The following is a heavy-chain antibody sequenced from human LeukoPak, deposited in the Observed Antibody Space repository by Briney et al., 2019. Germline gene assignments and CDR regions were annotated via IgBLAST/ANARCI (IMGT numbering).Heavy chain of an antibody. CDR1: GYTFTSYA. V-gene: IGHV1-3*04. CDR2: INTGNGNT. J-gene: IGHJ4*02. Sequence: GASVKVSCKTSGYTFTSYAMHWVRQAPGQRPEWMGWINTGNGNTKYSQKFQGRVTITRDTSASTAYMELSSLRSEDTAVYYCARDSSGAPDDCWGQGTLVTVSS. CDR3: ARDSSGAPDDC.